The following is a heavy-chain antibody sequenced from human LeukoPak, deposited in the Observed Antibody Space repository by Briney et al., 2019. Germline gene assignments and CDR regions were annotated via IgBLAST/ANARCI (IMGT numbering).Heavy chain of an antibody. CDR3: ARYGIQGCNTNCYKSFYYYGMDV. CDR1: GYSFTSYW. Sequence: GESLKISRKASGYSFTSYWIGWVRHMPGKGLEWMGIIDPSDSETRYTPSFQGQVTISVDESLTTAYLQWTSLKASDTAIYYYARYGIQGCNTNCYKSFYYYGMDVWGQGTTVTVSS. J-gene: IGHJ6*02. CDR2: IDPSDSET. V-gene: IGHV5-51*01. D-gene: IGHD2-21*01.